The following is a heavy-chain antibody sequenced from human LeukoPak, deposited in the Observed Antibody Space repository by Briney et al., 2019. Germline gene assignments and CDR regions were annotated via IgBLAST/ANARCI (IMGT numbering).Heavy chain of an antibody. D-gene: IGHD1-26*01. V-gene: IGHV3-7*01. Sequence: GGALRLSCSASGFTFSHYWMTWVRQAPGKGLEWVASIKEDGSETSYVDSVKGRFTISRDNAKNSVYLQMNSLGGEDTAVYYCVRGGSYTFDPWGQGILVTVSS. CDR3: VRGGSYTFDP. J-gene: IGHJ5*02. CDR1: GFTFSHYW. CDR2: IKEDGSET.